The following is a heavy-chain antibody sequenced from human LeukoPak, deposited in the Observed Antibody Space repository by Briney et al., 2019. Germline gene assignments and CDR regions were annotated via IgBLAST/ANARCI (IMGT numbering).Heavy chain of an antibody. CDR1: GGSFSGYY. V-gene: IGHV4-34*01. CDR2: INHSGST. Sequence: SETLSLTCAVYGGSFSGYYWSWIRQPPGKGLEWIGGINHSGSTNYNPSLKSRVTISVDTSKNQFSLKLSSVTAADTAVYYCARSSGWPDYWGQGTLDTVSS. J-gene: IGHJ4*02. CDR3: ARSSGWPDY. D-gene: IGHD6-19*01.